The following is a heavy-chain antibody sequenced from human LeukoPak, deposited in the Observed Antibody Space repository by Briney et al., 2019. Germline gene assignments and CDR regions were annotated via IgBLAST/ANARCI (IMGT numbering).Heavy chain of an antibody. J-gene: IGHJ4*02. V-gene: IGHV3-20*04. CDR3: VRGLSEFDY. CDR1: GFTFDDYG. Sequence: RPGGSLRLSCAASGFTFDDYGMTWVRQAPGKGLEWVSGINWDGGNTDYADSVKGRFIISRDNAKNSLYLQMNSLRAEDTAFYYCVRGLSEFDYWGPGTLVTVSS. CDR2: INWDGGNT. D-gene: IGHD3-16*01.